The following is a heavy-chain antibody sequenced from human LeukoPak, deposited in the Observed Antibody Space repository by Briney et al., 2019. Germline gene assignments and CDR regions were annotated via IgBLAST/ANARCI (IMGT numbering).Heavy chain of an antibody. D-gene: IGHD3-9*01. V-gene: IGHV3-23*01. Sequence: GGSLRLSCAASGFTFSSYAMSWVRQAPGKGLEWVSAISGSGGSTYYADSVKGRFIISRDNSKNTLYLQMNSLRAEDTAVYYCAKDLGKPWVLRYFDWTHPIDYWGQGTLVTVSS. CDR3: AKDLGKPWVLRYFDWTHPIDY. CDR2: ISGSGGST. J-gene: IGHJ4*02. CDR1: GFTFSSYA.